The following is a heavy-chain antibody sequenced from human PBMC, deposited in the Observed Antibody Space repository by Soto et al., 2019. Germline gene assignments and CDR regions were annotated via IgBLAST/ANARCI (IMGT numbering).Heavy chain of an antibody. Sequence: EVQLVESGGGLVQPGGSLRLSCAASGFTLRGYWMHWVRQAPGKGLVWVSRINSDGSSTSYADSVKGRFTISRDNAKNTLYLPMNSPRAQDTAVYYCAKDGRLGQFDYWGQGTLVTASS. CDR1: GFTLRGYW. J-gene: IGHJ4*02. D-gene: IGHD1-1*01. V-gene: IGHV3-74*01. CDR3: AKDGRLGQFDY. CDR2: INSDGSST.